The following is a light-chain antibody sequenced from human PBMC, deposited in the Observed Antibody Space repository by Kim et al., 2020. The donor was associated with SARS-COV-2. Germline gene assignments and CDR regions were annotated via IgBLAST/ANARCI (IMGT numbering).Light chain of an antibody. V-gene: IGKV3D-7*01. Sequence: SPGERATLSCRASQSLSSTYLAWYQQKPGQAPRLLIYGASTRATGVPSRFSGSGSGTDFTLTINSLQPEDFVVYYCQQDYNFPLTFGGGTKVDIK. CDR2: GAS. J-gene: IGKJ4*01. CDR1: QSLSSTY. CDR3: QQDYNFPLT.